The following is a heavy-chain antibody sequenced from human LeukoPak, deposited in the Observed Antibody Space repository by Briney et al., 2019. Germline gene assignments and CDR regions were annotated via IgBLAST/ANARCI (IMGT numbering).Heavy chain of an antibody. CDR1: GFTFSSYA. Sequence: GGSLRLSCAASGFTFSSYAMSWVRQAPGKGLEWVSAISGSGGSTYYADSVKGRFTFSRDNSKNTLYLQMNSLRAEDTAVYYCAKLGGYYYDSSGYYFDYWGQGTLVTVSS. CDR3: AKLGGYYYDSSGYYFDY. D-gene: IGHD3-22*01. CDR2: ISGSGGST. J-gene: IGHJ4*02. V-gene: IGHV3-23*01.